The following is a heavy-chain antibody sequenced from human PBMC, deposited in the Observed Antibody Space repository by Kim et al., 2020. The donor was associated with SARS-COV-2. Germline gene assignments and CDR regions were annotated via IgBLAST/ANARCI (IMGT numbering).Heavy chain of an antibody. D-gene: IGHD6-13*01. J-gene: IGHJ4*02. CDR1: GGSISSSSYY. CDR2: IYYSGST. V-gene: IGHV4-39*07. CDR3: ARILPRYSSSWIDC. Sequence: SETLSLTCTVSGGSISSSSYYWGWIRQPPGKGLEWIGSIYYSGSTYYNPSLKSRVTISVDTSKNQFSLKLSSVTAADTAVYYCARILPRYSSSWIDCWGQGTLVTVSS.